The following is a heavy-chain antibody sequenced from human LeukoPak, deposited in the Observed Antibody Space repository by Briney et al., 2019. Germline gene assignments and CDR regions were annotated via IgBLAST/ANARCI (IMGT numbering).Heavy chain of an antibody. CDR2: ISSSSSYI. CDR3: ASIAPSILEWFPGFDY. J-gene: IGHJ4*02. D-gene: IGHD3-3*01. V-gene: IGHV3-21*01. CDR1: GFTFSSYS. Sequence: PGGSLRLSCAASGFTFSSYSMNWVRQAPGKGLEWVSSISSSSSYIYYADSVKGRFTISRDNAKNSLYLQMNSLRAEDTAVYYCASIAPSILEWFPGFDYWGQGTLVTVSS.